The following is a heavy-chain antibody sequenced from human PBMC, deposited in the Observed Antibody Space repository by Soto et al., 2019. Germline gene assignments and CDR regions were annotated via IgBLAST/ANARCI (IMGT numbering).Heavy chain of an antibody. CDR1: GFTFSSYA. Sequence: GGPLRLSCAASGFTFSSYAMTWVRQAPGKGLEWVSAISGGGGTTYYADSVKGRFTISRDNSKNTLYLKMNSLRAEDTASYFCAKWHTYYYDSRGFSGFDCWGQGTQVTVSS. J-gene: IGHJ4*02. D-gene: IGHD3-22*01. CDR2: ISGGGGTT. CDR3: AKWHTYYYDSRGFSGFDC. V-gene: IGHV3-23*01.